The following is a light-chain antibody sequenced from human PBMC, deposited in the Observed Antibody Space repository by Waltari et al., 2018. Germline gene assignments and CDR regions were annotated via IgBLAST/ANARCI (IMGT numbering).Light chain of an antibody. CDR3: QQGNSFPPT. CDR1: QGISTW. V-gene: IGKV1-12*01. J-gene: IGKJ1*01. Sequence: DIQMTQSPSSLSASVGDRVTIPCRASQGISTWLDWYKQKPGKAPKALIYAASTLLTGVPSRFSGSGSGTEFTLTISGLQPEEFATYFCQQGNSFPPTFGQGTRVEV. CDR2: AAS.